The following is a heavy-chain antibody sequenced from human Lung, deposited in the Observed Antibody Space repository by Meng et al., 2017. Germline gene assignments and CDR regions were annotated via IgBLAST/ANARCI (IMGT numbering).Heavy chain of an antibody. V-gene: IGHV3-74*01. CDR3: TNDRLNH. D-gene: IGHD1-1*01. J-gene: IGHJ1*01. CDR2: INRDGTKP. Sequence: VESGGWLAPPGGSLRLSCAASGFTFTDHWMHWVRQGPGKGLVWVSRINRDGTKPTYADSVKGRFTISRDNAKNTLYLQMNNLRAEDTAFYYCTNDRLNHWGQGALVTVSS. CDR1: GFTFTDHW.